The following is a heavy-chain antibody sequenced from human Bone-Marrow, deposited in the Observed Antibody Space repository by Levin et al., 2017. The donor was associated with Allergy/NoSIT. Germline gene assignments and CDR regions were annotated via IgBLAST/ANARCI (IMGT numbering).Heavy chain of an antibody. D-gene: IGHD5-18*01. CDR2: IHHSGST. J-gene: IGHJ4*02. CDR3: ARGSASGYGFDS. V-gene: IGHV4-34*01. Sequence: SQTLSLTCAVYGGSFSSSYWSWIRQPPGKGLEWIGEIHHSGSTKYSPSLTSRVAISVDTSKSQLSLNLRSVTAADTAVYYCARGSASGYGFDSWGQGTLVTVSS. CDR1: GGSFSSSY.